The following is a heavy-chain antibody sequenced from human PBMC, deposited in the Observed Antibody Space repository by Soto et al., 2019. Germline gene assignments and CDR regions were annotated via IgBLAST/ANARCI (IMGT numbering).Heavy chain of an antibody. CDR2: ISSYNGDT. CDR3: ARDRYNPYRNHGYYGMDV. V-gene: IGHV1-18*01. D-gene: IGHD5-12*01. CDR1: GDSFSTYG. J-gene: IGHJ6*02. Sequence: AAVKGSWKAFGDSFSTYGITWVRQAPGQGLECIGWISSYNGDTNYAQILQGRVTMTTDTSTSTAYMELRSLRSDDTAVYDGARDRYNPYRNHGYYGMDVWGEGTTDSLSS.